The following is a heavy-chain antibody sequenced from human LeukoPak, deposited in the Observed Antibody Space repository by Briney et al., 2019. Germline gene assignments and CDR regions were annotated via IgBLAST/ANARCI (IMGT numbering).Heavy chain of an antibody. CDR2: ISSSSSVI. J-gene: IGHJ6*03. CDR3: AREGSRGMVYHDILTGYYDPYGSYYMDV. D-gene: IGHD3-9*01. V-gene: IGHV3-48*01. Sequence: GGSLRLSCAASGFTFSSYSMNWVRQTPGKGMEWVSYISSSSSVIYYADSVKGRFTISRDNAKNSLYLQMSSLRAEDTAVYYCAREGSRGMVYHDILTGYYDPYGSYYMDVWGKGTTVTISS. CDR1: GFTFSSYS.